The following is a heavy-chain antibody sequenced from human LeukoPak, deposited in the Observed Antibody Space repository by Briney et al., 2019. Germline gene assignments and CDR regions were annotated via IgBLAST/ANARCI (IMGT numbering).Heavy chain of an antibody. J-gene: IGHJ4*02. CDR3: ARGLFNYDSSGLNY. D-gene: IGHD3-22*01. Sequence: PGGSLRLSCAASGFTVSSNYMSWVRQAPGKGLEWVSFIYSGGTTYYADSVKGRFTISRDNSKNTLYLQMNSLGAEDTAVYYCARGLFNYDSSGLNYWGQGTLVTVSS. V-gene: IGHV3-53*01. CDR2: IYSGGTT. CDR1: GFTVSSNY.